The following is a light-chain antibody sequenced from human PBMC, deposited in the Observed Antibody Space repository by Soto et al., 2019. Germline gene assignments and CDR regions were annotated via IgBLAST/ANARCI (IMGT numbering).Light chain of an antibody. V-gene: IGKV1-5*01. CDR1: QSVSIW. CDR2: DAS. Sequence: DIQLTQSPSTLSASVGDTVTITCRASQSVSIWLAWYQKKPGKAPKVLIWDASTLQRGVPPVVSCSGSGTACTLTISSLQHEDFETYDCQQYDGFAGTFGPGTRLEIK. CDR3: QQYDGFAGT. J-gene: IGKJ5*01.